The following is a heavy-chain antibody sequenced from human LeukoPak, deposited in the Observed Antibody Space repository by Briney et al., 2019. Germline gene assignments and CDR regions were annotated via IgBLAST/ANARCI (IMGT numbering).Heavy chain of an antibody. Sequence: ASVKVSCKASGYTFTGYYLHWVRQAPGQGLEWMGWINPNSGGTKYAQKLQGRVTMTRDTSISTAYMELSRLRSDDTSVYYSRRVTTYSYDSGSYSNWGQGTPVTVSS. CDR1: GYTFTGYY. V-gene: IGHV1-2*02. CDR3: RRVTTYSYDSGSYSN. D-gene: IGHD3-22*01. CDR2: INPNSGGT. J-gene: IGHJ4*02.